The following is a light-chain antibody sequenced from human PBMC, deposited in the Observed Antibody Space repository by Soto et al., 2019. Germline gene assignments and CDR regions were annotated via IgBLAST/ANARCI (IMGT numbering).Light chain of an antibody. V-gene: IGLV4-60*02. CDR1: SGHSSYI. J-gene: IGLJ3*02. CDR2: LEGSGSY. Sequence: QLVLTQSSSASASLGSSVKLTGTLSSGHSSYIIAWHQQQPGKAPRYLMKLEGSGSYNKGSGVPDRFSGSSSGADRYLTISNLQFEDEADYYCETWDSNSRVFGGGTQLTVL. CDR3: ETWDSNSRV.